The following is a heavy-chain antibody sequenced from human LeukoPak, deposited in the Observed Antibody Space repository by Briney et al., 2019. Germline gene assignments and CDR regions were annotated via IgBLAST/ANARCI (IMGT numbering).Heavy chain of an antibody. D-gene: IGHD2-2*01. J-gene: IGHJ6*02. Sequence: GSLRLSCAASGFTFSSYGMHWVRQAPGKGLEWVSYSSTSGSTIYYADSVKGRFTISRDNAKNSLYLQMNSLRAEDTAVYYCARLACSSATCYGYYYYGMDVWGQGTTVTVSS. V-gene: IGHV3-48*03. CDR1: GFTFSSYG. CDR2: SSTSGSTI. CDR3: ARLACSSATCYGYYYYGMDV.